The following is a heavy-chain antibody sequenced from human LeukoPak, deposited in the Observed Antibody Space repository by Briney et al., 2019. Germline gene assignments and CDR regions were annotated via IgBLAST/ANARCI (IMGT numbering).Heavy chain of an antibody. CDR3: ARDLAVRISGSNNWFDP. D-gene: IGHD1-26*01. CDR1: GGSISRSTYY. J-gene: IGHJ5*02. CDR2: IYYSGST. V-gene: IGHV4-39*07. Sequence: PSETLSLTCTVSGGSISRSTYYWGWIRQPPGKGLEWIGSIYYSGSTYYKLSLKSRVTISVDTSKNQFSLKLSSVTAADTAVYFCARDLAVRISGSNNWFDPWGQGTLVTVSS.